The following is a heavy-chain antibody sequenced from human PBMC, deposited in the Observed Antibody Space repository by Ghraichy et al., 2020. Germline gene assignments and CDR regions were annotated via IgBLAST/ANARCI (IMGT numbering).Heavy chain of an antibody. CDR3: ARTYDYGDCR. CDR1: GFTFSSYW. Sequence: GALRLSCAASGFTFSSYWMSWVRQAPGKGLEWVANIKKDGSEQYYVDSVKGRFTISRDNAKNSLYLQMNSLRAEDTAVYYCARTYDYGDCRWGQGTLVTVSA. D-gene: IGHD4-17*01. V-gene: IGHV3-7*01. J-gene: IGHJ4*02. CDR2: IKKDGSEQ.